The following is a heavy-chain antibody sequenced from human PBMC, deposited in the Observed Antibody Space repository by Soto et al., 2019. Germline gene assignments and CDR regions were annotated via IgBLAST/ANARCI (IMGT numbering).Heavy chain of an antibody. Sequence: PGGSLRLSCAASGFTVSSNYMSWVRQAPGKGLEWVSVIYSGGSTYYADSVKGRFTISRDNAKNSLYLQMNSLRDEDTAVYYCARVAGAAAGESWYFDLWGRGTLVTVSS. CDR1: GFTVSSNY. D-gene: IGHD6-13*01. CDR2: IYSGGST. CDR3: ARVAGAAAGESWYFDL. V-gene: IGHV3-53*01. J-gene: IGHJ2*01.